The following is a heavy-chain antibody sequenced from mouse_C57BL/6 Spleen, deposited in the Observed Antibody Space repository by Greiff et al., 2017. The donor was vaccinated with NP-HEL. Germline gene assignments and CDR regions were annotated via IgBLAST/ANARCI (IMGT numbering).Heavy chain of an antibody. D-gene: IGHD2-3*01. V-gene: IGHV5-16*01. CDR2: INYDGSST. CDR3: ARDGYYPYYYAMDY. CDR1: GFTFSDYY. J-gene: IGHJ4*01. Sequence: EVMLVESDGGLVQPGRSMKLSCTASGFTFSDYYMAWVRQVPEKGLEWVANINYDGSSTYYLDSLKSRFIISRDNAKNILYLQMSSLKSEDTATYYCARDGYYPYYYAMDYWGQGTSVTVSS.